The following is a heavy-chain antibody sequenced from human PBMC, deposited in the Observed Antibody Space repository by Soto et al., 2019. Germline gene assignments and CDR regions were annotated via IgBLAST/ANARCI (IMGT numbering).Heavy chain of an antibody. CDR2: IYYSGNS. Sequence: SETLSLTCTVSGDSISSGDYYWSWIRQPPGKGPEWIGYIYYSGNSYYNPSLQSRVTMSADSSNNQFSLKLSSVTAADTAVYYCARGPGYYYHRSGSFWFDPWGQGTLVTSPQ. D-gene: IGHD3-22*01. CDR1: GDSISSGDYY. V-gene: IGHV4-30-4*01. J-gene: IGHJ5*02. CDR3: ARGPGYYYHRSGSFWFDP.